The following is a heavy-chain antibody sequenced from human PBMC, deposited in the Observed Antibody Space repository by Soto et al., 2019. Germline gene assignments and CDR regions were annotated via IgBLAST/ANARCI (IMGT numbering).Heavy chain of an antibody. CDR3: AKGLYYYDSSGYRLFDY. CDR2: VSVSGGTT. CDR1: GFMFNNYA. Sequence: GGSLRLSCATSGFMFNNYAMSWVRQAPGKGLEWVSTVSVSGGTTYYADSLKGRFTISRDNSKETVYLQMNRLRADDTAIYYCAKGLYYYDSSGYRLFDYWGQGTLVTVSS. D-gene: IGHD3-22*01. J-gene: IGHJ4*02. V-gene: IGHV3-23*01.